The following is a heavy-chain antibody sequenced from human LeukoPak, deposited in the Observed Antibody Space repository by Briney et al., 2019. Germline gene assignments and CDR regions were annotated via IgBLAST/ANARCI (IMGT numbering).Heavy chain of an antibody. CDR2: IIAGADTT. CDR3: ARDGYSYGPKEAFDI. Sequence: GGSLRLSCAASGFTFSSYAMSWVRQAPGKGLEWVSGIIAGADTTYYADSVKGRFTISRDHSKNTLYLQMNSLRAEDTAIYYCARDGYSYGPKEAFDIWGQGTMVTVSS. J-gene: IGHJ3*02. CDR1: GFTFSSYA. V-gene: IGHV3-23*01. D-gene: IGHD5-18*01.